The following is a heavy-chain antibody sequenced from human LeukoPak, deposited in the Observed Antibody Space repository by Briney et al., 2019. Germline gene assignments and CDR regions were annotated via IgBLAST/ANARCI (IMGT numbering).Heavy chain of an antibody. Sequence: PSETLSLTCTVSGGSISSYYWSWLRQPPGKGLEWIGYIYYSGSTNYNPSLKSRVTISVDTSKNQFSLKLSSVTAADTAVYYCARDETYGGNSGELHCWGQGTLVTVSS. CDR3: ARDETYGGNSGELHC. J-gene: IGHJ4*02. D-gene: IGHD4-23*01. CDR1: GGSISSYY. V-gene: IGHV4-59*01. CDR2: IYYSGST.